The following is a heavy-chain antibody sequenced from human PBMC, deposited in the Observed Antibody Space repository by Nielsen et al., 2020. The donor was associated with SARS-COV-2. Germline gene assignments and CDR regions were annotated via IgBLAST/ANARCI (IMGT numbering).Heavy chain of an antibody. Sequence: GGSLRLSCAASGFTFSSYSMNWVRQAPGKGLEWVSYISSSSSTIYYADSVKGRFTISRDNAKNSLYLQMNSLRAEDTAVYYCARGEQLWLSLYYYYMDVWGKGTTVTVSS. J-gene: IGHJ6*03. V-gene: IGHV3-48*01. CDR1: GFTFSSYS. CDR2: ISSSSSTI. D-gene: IGHD5-18*01. CDR3: ARGEQLWLSLYYYYMDV.